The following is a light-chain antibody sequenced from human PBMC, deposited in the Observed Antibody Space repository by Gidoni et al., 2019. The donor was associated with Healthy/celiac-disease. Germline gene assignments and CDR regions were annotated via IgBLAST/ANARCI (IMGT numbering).Light chain of an antibody. V-gene: IGKV3-20*01. Sequence: EIVLTQSPGTLSLSPGERATLSCRASQSVSSSYLAWYQQKPGQAPRLLIYGASSRATGIPDRFSGSGSGTDFTLTISRLEPEDFAVYYCQQYPGTFXXXTKVEIK. CDR2: GAS. J-gene: IGKJ1*01. CDR1: QSVSSSY. CDR3: QQYPGT.